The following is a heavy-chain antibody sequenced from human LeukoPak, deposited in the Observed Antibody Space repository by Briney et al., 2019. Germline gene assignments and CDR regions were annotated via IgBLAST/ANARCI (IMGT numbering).Heavy chain of an antibody. D-gene: IGHD5-24*01. CDR2: IYPGDSDI. CDR3: ARSRDGYTSYYFDY. CDR1: GYSFTNYW. Sequence: GESLKISCEGSGYSFTNYWIGWVRQMPGRGLDWMGIIYPGDSDIRYSPSFQGQVTISADKSISPAYLQWSSLKPSDTAMYYCARSRDGYTSYYFDYWGHGTLVTVSS. J-gene: IGHJ4*01. V-gene: IGHV5-51*01.